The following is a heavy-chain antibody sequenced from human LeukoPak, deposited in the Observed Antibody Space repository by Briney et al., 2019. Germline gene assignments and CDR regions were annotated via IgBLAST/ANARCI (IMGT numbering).Heavy chain of an antibody. V-gene: IGHV4-39*01. J-gene: IGHJ4*02. CDR3: ASGLLFDY. CDR1: GGSIGSSSYF. CDR2: IYSSGNT. Sequence: SETQSLTCTVSGGSIGSSSYFWGWIRQPPGKGLEWIGSIYSSGNTYYKPSLKSRVTISVDTSKNQFSLKLSSVTAADTAVYYCASGLLFDYWGQGTLVTVSS. D-gene: IGHD1-26*01.